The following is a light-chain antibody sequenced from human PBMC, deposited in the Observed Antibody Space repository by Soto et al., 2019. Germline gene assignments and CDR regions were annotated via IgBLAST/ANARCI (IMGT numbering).Light chain of an antibody. CDR2: RAS. Sequence: DIQMTQSPSTLSASVGDRVTITCRASQSINNWLAWYQQKPGKAPKLLIYRASSLENGVPSRFSGRGSGSEFIFTITSLQPDDFATYYCQQYSSASTFGQGTKVEI. V-gene: IGKV1-5*03. CDR1: QSINNW. CDR3: QQYSSAST. J-gene: IGKJ1*01.